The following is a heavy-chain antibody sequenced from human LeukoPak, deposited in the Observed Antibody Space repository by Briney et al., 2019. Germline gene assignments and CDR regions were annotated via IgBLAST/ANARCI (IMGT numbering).Heavy chain of an antibody. J-gene: IGHJ4*02. Sequence: GGSLRLSCVASGFTFRTYAMSSVRQAPGKGLEWVSGISDSGGTTYYVDSVKGRFTISRDNSKNTLYLQINSLRAEDMALYYCAKSSDGSTSFDQWGQGTLVTVSS. CDR3: AKSSDGSTSFDQ. D-gene: IGHD2-2*01. CDR2: ISDSGGTT. CDR1: GFTFRTYA. V-gene: IGHV3-23*01.